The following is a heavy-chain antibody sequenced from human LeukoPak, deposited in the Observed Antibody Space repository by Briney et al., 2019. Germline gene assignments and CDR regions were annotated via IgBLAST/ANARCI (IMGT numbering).Heavy chain of an antibody. V-gene: IGHV3-7*05. J-gene: IGHJ6*02. D-gene: IGHD4/OR15-4a*01. Sequence: GGSLRLSSAASEFTFSNHWMSWVRHAPEKGLEWVANIKQDGREKYFVDSVKGRFTISRDNAKNSLYLQMNSLRAEDTAVYYCARDMVSVEYYYYYSGLDVWGQGTTVTVSS. CDR2: IKQDGREK. CDR1: EFTFSNHW. CDR3: ARDMVSVEYYYYYSGLDV.